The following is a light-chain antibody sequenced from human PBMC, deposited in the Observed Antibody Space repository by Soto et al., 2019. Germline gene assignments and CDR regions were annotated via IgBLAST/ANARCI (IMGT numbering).Light chain of an antibody. Sequence: DIVMTQSPLSLPVTPGESASISCRSSQSLLTSNGYDSLHWYVQKAGQSPQLLVYLGSIRASGVPDRFSVSGSGTDFTLQINRVEAEDVGVYYCMQGLQIPLTFGQGTRLEIK. CDR1: QSLLTSNGYDS. J-gene: IGKJ5*01. V-gene: IGKV2-28*01. CDR2: LGS. CDR3: MQGLQIPLT.